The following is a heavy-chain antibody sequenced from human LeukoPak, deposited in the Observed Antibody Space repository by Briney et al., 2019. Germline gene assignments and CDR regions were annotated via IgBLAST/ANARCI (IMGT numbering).Heavy chain of an antibody. CDR1: GFTVSSHY. V-gene: IGHV3-66*01. J-gene: IGHJ4*02. CDR2: IYSGGTT. D-gene: IGHD3-22*01. Sequence: GGSLRLSCAASGFTVSSHYMGWVRQAPGKGLEWVSIIYSGGTTYYADSVKGRFTISRDNSKNTLYLQMNSLRAEDTAVYYCARGYDSGGYYWGQGTLVTVSS. CDR3: ARGYDSGGYY.